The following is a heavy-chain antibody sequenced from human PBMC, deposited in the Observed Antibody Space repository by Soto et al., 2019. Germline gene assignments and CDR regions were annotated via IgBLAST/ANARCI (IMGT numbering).Heavy chain of an antibody. CDR3: ATLRYSSSWYVLDY. Sequence: QVQLVQSGAEVKKPGSSVKVSCKASGGTFSSYTISWVRQAPGQGLEWMGRIIPILGIANYAQKFQGRVTXXAXKXKSTAYMELSSLRSEDTAVYYCATLRYSSSWYVLDYWGQGTLVTVSS. D-gene: IGHD6-13*01. CDR1: GGTFSSYT. CDR2: IIPILGIA. J-gene: IGHJ4*02. V-gene: IGHV1-69*02.